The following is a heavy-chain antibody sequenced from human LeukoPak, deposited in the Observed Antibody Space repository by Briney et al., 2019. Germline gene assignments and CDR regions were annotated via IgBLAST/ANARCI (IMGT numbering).Heavy chain of an antibody. J-gene: IGHJ4*02. CDR3: ARAVHSGSYYYFDY. Sequence: GGSLRLSCAASGFTFSSYSMNWVRQAPGKGLEWVSSISSSSSYIYYADSVKGRFTISRDNAKNSLYLQMNSLRAKDTAVYYCARAVHSGSYYYFDYWGQGTLVSVSS. CDR1: GFTFSSYS. V-gene: IGHV3-21*01. D-gene: IGHD3-10*01. CDR2: ISSSSSYI.